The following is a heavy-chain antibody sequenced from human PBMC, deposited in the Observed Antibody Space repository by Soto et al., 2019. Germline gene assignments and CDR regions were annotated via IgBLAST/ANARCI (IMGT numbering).Heavy chain of an antibody. D-gene: IGHD6-13*01. CDR1: GYTFTNYC. J-gene: IGHJ5*02. Sequence: ASVKVSCKASGYTFTNYCLSWVRQAPGQGLEWMGWISAYNGNTNYAQKLQGRVAMTTDTSTSTAYMELRSLRSDDTAVYYCARDSYSSSWYSSHWFDPWGQGTLVTVSS. V-gene: IGHV1-18*01. CDR3: ARDSYSSSWYSSHWFDP. CDR2: ISAYNGNT.